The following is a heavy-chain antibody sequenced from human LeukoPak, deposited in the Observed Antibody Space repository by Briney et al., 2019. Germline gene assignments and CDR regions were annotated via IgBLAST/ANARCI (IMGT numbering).Heavy chain of an antibody. CDR2: ISGSGGST. Sequence: GGSLRLSCAASGFTFSSYAMSWVRQAPGKGLEWVSAISGSGGSTYYADSVKGRFTISRDNSKNTLYLQMNSLRAEDTAVYYCAKDGVRGVIRSWFDYWGQGTLVTVSS. D-gene: IGHD3-10*01. CDR3: AKDGVRGVIRSWFDY. J-gene: IGHJ4*02. CDR1: GFTFSSYA. V-gene: IGHV3-23*01.